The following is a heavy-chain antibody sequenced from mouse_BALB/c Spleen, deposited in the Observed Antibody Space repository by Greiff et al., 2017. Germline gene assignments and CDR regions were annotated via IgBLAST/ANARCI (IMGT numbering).Heavy chain of an antibody. V-gene: IGHV1-67*01. Sequence: QVHVKQSGPELVRPGESVKISCKGSGYTFTDYAMHWVKQSHAKSLEWIGVISIYYDNTNYNQKFKGKATMTVDKSSSTAYMELARLTSEDSAIYYCARGGYYPIRYYAMDYWGQGTSVTVSS. CDR1: GYTFTDYA. CDR3: ARGGYYPIRYYAMDY. J-gene: IGHJ4*01. D-gene: IGHD2-3*01. CDR2: ISIYYDNT.